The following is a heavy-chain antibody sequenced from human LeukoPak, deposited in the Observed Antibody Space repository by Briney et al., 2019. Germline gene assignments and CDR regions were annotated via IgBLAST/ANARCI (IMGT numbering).Heavy chain of an antibody. CDR2: ISYDGSNK. Sequence: SGGSLRLSCAASGFIFSVYTTNWIRQSPGKGLEWVAVISYDGSNKYYADSVKGRFTISRDNSKNTLYLQMNSLRAEDTAVYYCVRGGKDVIVVVAGKAVNWFDPWGQGTLVTVSS. J-gene: IGHJ5*02. CDR3: VRGGKDVIVVVAGKAVNWFDP. D-gene: IGHD2-15*01. V-gene: IGHV3-30*04. CDR1: GFIFSVYT.